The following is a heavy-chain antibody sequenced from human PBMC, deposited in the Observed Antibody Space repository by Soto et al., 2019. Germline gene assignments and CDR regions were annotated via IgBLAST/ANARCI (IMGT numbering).Heavy chain of an antibody. Sequence: SETLSLTCAIYGWSFSGYYWSWIRQPPGKGLEWIGYIYYSGSTNYNPSLKSRVTISVDTSKNQFSLKLSSVTAADTAVYYCARRENRGPIDYWGQGTLVTVSS. CDR3: ARRENRGPIDY. V-gene: IGHV4-59*01. CDR1: GWSFSGYY. D-gene: IGHD1-26*01. J-gene: IGHJ4*02. CDR2: IYYSGST.